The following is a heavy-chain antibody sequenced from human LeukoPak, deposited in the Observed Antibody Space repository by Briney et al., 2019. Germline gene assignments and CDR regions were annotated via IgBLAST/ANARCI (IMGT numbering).Heavy chain of an antibody. CDR2: VSYDGSNK. V-gene: IGHV3-30*04. J-gene: IGHJ6*02. CDR1: GFTFSSSA. Sequence: GGSLRLSCAASGFTFSSSAMHWVRQAPGRGLEWVAIVSYDGSNKYYAESVKGRFTISRDNSKNTLYLQMNSLRVEDAAVYYCARDKIQLWSGDYYYGMDVWGQGTTVIVSS. D-gene: IGHD5-18*01. CDR3: ARDKIQLWSGDYYYGMDV.